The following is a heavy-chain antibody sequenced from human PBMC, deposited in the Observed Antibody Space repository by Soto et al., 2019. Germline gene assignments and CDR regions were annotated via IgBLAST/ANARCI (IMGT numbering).Heavy chain of an antibody. D-gene: IGHD1-26*01. Sequence: SQTLSLTCVISGDSVSRNSAAWNWIRQSPSRVLEWLGRTYYRSRWYNDYAVSVRSRITVNADTSKNQFSLHLNSVTPEDTAVYCCAGASALQGFYMGDWENGT. CDR1: GDSVSRNSAA. J-gene: IGHJ6*03. CDR2: TYYRSRWYN. CDR3: AGASALQGFYMGD. V-gene: IGHV6-1*01.